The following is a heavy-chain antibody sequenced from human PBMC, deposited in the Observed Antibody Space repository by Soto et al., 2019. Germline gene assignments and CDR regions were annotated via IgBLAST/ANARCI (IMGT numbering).Heavy chain of an antibody. CDR1: GFTFGNYG. CDR3: AKWGEVSHNPGGNYYYGMDV. J-gene: IGHJ6*02. Sequence: LRLSCAASGFTFGNYGMHWVRQPPGKGLERMSSILYDGSDKYYADSVKGRFTISRDGSKNTLYLQMDSLRPEDTAVYYCAKWGEVSHNPGGNYYYGMDVWGQGTTVTVSS. D-gene: IGHD3-16*01. CDR2: ILYDGSDK. V-gene: IGHV3-30*18.